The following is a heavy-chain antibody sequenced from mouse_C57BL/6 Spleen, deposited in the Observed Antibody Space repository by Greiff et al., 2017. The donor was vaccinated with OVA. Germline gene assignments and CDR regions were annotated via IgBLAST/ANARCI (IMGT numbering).Heavy chain of an antibody. Sequence: QVQLQQPGAELVRPGSSVKLSCKAFGYTFTSYWMHWVKQRPIQGLEWIGNIDTSDSETHYNQKFKDKATLTVDKSSSTAYMQLSSLTSEDSAVYYCSRSGTTVVAWYFDVWGTGTTVTVSS. CDR1: GYTFTSYW. CDR2: IDTSDSET. CDR3: SRSGTTVVAWYFDV. D-gene: IGHD1-1*01. V-gene: IGHV1-52*01. J-gene: IGHJ1*03.